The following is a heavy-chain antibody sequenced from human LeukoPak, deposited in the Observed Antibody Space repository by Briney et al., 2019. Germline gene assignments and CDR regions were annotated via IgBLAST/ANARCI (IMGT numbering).Heavy chain of an antibody. J-gene: IGHJ3*02. Sequence: PGGSLILSCAASGFTFRNYDMSWVRQAPGKGLEWVSGISASGGSSDYADSVKSRFSISRDNSKNTLYLQMNSLRVEDTAVYYCPGLGAWGSESLAALGIRGQGTTVTVSS. CDR3: PGLGAWGSESLAALGI. V-gene: IGHV3-23*01. D-gene: IGHD6-6*01. CDR2: ISASGGSS. CDR1: GFTFRNYD.